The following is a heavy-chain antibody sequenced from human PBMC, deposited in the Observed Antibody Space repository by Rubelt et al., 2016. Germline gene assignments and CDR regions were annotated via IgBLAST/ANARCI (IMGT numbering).Heavy chain of an antibody. Sequence: VQLVESGGGLVQPGGSLRLSCAASGFTFSSFGMSWVRQAPGKGLQWVALIVRDGLNKYYADSVKGRFTISRDNSKNTLDLQMNSLREEDTAVYYCVKDVRTTSGSYRCFDYWGQGTLVTVPS. CDR1: GFTFSSFG. CDR3: VKDVRTTSGSYRCFDY. V-gene: IGHV3-30*02. D-gene: IGHD3-10*01. CDR2: IVRDGLNK. J-gene: IGHJ4*02.